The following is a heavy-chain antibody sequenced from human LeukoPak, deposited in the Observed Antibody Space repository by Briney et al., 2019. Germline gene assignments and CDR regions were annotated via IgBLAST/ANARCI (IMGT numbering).Heavy chain of an antibody. J-gene: IGHJ4*02. CDR2: IFRSGTT. CDR1: GFTSSSYD. Sequence: GGSLRLSCAASGFTSSSYDMSWVRQAPGKGLEWVSVIFRSGTTYYADSVKGRFTISRDNSKNTLYLQTNSLRVEDTAVYYCATRDGSGTPYDYWGQGTLVTVSS. D-gene: IGHD3-10*01. CDR3: ATRDGSGTPYDY. V-gene: IGHV3-66*01.